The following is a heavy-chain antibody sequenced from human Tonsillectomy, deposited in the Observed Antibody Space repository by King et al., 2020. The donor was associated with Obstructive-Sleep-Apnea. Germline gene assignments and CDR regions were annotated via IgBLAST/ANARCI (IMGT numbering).Heavy chain of an antibody. V-gene: IGHV4-39*06. CDR1: GGSISSSSYF. Sequence: QLQESGPGLVKPSETLSLTCAVSGGSISSSSYFWGWIRQPPGKGLEWVGSIYSTGITYYNLSLKRRVAISIDTSKNPFPLKLSSVTAADTAIYYCAGNIEGATRYYYGMDVWGQGTTVTVSS. J-gene: IGHJ6*02. CDR2: IYSTGIT. D-gene: IGHD1-26*01. CDR3: AGNIEGATRYYYGMDV.